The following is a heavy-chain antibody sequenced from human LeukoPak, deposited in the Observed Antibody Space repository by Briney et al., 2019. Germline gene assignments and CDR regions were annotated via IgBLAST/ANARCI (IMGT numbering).Heavy chain of an antibody. CDR2: IYYSGST. V-gene: IGHV4-39*07. Sequence: PSETLSLTCAVSGGSISSNSYYWGWIRQPPGKGLEWIGSIYYSGSTYYNPSLKSRVTISVDTSKNQFSLKLRSVTAADTAMYYCARAYSSSWYYNWFDPWGQGTLVTVSS. CDR3: ARAYSSSWYYNWFDP. J-gene: IGHJ5*02. CDR1: GGSISSNSYY. D-gene: IGHD6-13*01.